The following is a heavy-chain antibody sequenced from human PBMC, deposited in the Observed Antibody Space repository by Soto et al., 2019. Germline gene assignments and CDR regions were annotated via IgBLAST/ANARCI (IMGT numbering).Heavy chain of an antibody. V-gene: IGHV1-69*08. J-gene: IGHJ2*01. CDR3: ARPDFGDYWYFDL. Sequence: QDQLVQSGAEVKKPGSSVKVSCKASGGTFSSHTFSWVRQAPGQGLEWMGRIIPALGTATYAQKFQGRVTSTADESATTVYMELNSLSSEDTAVYSCARPDFGDYWYFDLWGRGTLVTVSS. D-gene: IGHD4-17*01. CDR2: IIPALGTA. CDR1: GGTFSSHT.